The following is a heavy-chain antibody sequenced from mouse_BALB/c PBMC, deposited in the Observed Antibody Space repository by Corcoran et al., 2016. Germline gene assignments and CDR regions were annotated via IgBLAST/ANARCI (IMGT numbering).Heavy chain of an antibody. CDR2: ISYDGSN. CDR1: GYSITSGYY. J-gene: IGHJ2*01. CDR3: ARRWDYRSYFDY. V-gene: IGHV3-6*02. Sequence: DVQLQESGPGLVKPSQSLSLTCSVTGYSITSGYYWNWIRQFPGNKLEWMGYISYDGSNNYNPSLKNRISITRDTSKNQFFLKLNSVTTEDTATYYCARRWDYRSYFDYWGQGTTLTVSS. D-gene: IGHD2-14*01.